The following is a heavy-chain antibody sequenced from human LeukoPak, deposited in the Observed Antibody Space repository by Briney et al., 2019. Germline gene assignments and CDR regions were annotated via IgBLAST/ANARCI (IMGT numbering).Heavy chain of an antibody. CDR2: IIPIFGTA. Sequence: SVKVSCKASGGTFSSYAISWVRRAPGQGLEWMGGIIPIFGTANYAQKFQGRVTITADESTSTAYMELSSLRSEDTAVYYCARDYYGSGSYYTYDAFDIWGQGTMVTVSS. J-gene: IGHJ3*02. CDR3: ARDYYGSGSYYTYDAFDI. V-gene: IGHV1-69*13. CDR1: GGTFSSYA. D-gene: IGHD3-10*01.